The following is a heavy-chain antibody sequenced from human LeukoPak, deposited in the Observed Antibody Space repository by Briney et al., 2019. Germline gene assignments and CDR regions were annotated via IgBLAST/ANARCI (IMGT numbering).Heavy chain of an antibody. CDR1: GGSIRGYY. J-gene: IGHJ5*01. Sequence: SETLSPTCSVSGGSIRGYYWSWLRQSAGEGLEWIGRIYSGGSAIIYNPSLRSRVSMSGDTSKNQFTLNLRSVTAADTAIYYCARQMTTVMTSWFDYWGRGTLVTVSS. CDR2: IYSGGSA. V-gene: IGHV4-4*07. CDR3: ARQMTTVMTSWFDY. D-gene: IGHD4-17*01.